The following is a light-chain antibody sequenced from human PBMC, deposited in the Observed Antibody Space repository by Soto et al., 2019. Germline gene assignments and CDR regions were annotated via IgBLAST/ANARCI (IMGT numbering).Light chain of an antibody. CDR3: MQATQLPNT. CDR1: QSLVNSVGRTY. J-gene: IGKJ2*01. CDR2: QIS. V-gene: IGKV2-24*01. Sequence: DIVMTQTPLSSPVTLGQPASISCRSSQSLVNSVGRTYLSWLHQRPGQPPRLLIYQISNRFSGVPERFSGSGAGTNFTLKISRVEAEDVGIYYCMQATQLPNTFGQGTKLEIK.